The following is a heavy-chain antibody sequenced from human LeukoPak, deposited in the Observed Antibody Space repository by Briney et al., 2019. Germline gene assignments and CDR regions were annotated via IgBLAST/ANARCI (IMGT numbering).Heavy chain of an antibody. D-gene: IGHD1-26*01. CDR3: ARDSGSFEYFDY. V-gene: IGHV3-30-3*01. Sequence: GGSLRLSCAASGFTFSSYAMHWVRQAPGKGLEWVAVISYDGSNKYYADSVKGRFTISRDNSKNTLYLQMNSLRAEDTAVYYCARDSGSFEYFDYWGQGTLVTASS. CDR1: GFTFSSYA. CDR2: ISYDGSNK. J-gene: IGHJ4*02.